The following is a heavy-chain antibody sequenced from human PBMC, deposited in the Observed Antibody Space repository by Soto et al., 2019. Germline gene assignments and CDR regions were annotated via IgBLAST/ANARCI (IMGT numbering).Heavy chain of an antibody. J-gene: IGHJ5*02. D-gene: IGHD2-21*01. Sequence: SETLSLTCAVYGGSFSGYYWSWIRQPPGKGLEWIGEINHSGSTNYNPPLKSRVTISVDTSKNQFSLKLSSVTAADTAVYYCARGLWSWFDPWGQGTLVTVSS. V-gene: IGHV4-34*01. CDR3: ARGLWSWFDP. CDR1: GGSFSGYY. CDR2: INHSGST.